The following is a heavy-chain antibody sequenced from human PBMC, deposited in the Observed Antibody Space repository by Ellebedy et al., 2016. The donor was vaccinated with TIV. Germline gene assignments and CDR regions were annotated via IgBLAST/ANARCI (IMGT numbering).Heavy chain of an antibody. CDR2: IKKDGREK. D-gene: IGHD3-22*01. Sequence: GGSLRLXCAASGFYFGDYWMSWVRQAPGKGLEWVANIKKDGREKNYVDSVRGRFTISRDNAKNSLYLQMNSLRAEDTAIYYCARDSNYYDGSVHYDVFDIWGRGTMVTVSS. CDR3: ARDSNYYDGSVHYDVFDI. J-gene: IGHJ3*02. V-gene: IGHV3-7*01. CDR1: GFYFGDYW.